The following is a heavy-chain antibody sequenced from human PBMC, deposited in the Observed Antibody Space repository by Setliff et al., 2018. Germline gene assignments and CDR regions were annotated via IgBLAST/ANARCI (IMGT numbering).Heavy chain of an antibody. CDR1: GYTLTELS. CDR2: FDPEDGET. CDR3: ARYNWNTNWFDP. J-gene: IGHJ5*02. V-gene: IGHV1-24*01. D-gene: IGHD1-20*01. Sequence: ASVKVSCKVSGYTLTELSMHWVRQAPGKGLEWMGGFDPEDGETIYAQKFQGRLTITRDTSANTAYMELSSLRSEDTALYYCARYNWNTNWFDPWGQGTLVTVSS.